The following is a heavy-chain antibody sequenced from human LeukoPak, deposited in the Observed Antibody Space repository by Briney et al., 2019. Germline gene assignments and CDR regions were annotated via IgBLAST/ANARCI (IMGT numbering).Heavy chain of an antibody. CDR1: GFTFSNVW. CDR2: IKTKTDGGTT. CDR3: VTRVKSTGDY. D-gene: IGHD1-1*01. Sequence: GGSLSLSCDASGFTFSNVWMNWVRQAPGKGLEWIGRIKTKTDGGTTEYAAPVKGRFTISRDDSKNTVYLQMNSLKTEDTALYYCVTRVKSTGDYWGQGTLVTVSS. J-gene: IGHJ4*02. V-gene: IGHV3-15*01.